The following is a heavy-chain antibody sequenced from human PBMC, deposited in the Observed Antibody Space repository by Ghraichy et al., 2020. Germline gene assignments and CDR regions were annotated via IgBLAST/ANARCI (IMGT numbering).Heavy chain of an antibody. D-gene: IGHD6-6*01. CDR1: GFTFSRYW. V-gene: IGHV3-74*01. CDR3: ARDLGQLSPKGDY. J-gene: IGHJ4*02. Sequence: GGYLRLSCAASGFTFSRYWMDWVRQAPGKGLVWVSRINSDGTTTNYADSVKGRFTISRDNAKNTLYLQMNSLRAEDTAVYYCARDLGQLSPKGDYWGQGTLVTVSS. CDR2: INSDGTTT.